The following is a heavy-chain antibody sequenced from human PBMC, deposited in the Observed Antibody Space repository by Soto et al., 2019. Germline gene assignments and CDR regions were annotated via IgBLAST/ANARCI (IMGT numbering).Heavy chain of an antibody. D-gene: IGHD2-2*01. CDR2: FSGSGGNI. CDR1: GFAFSTHA. CDR3: AKDPPWTVGPLAMDV. Sequence: PGGSLRLSYVASGFAFSTHAMSWFRQVPGKGLEWVSTFSGSGGNIYYGESVKGRFTISRDDPKNTLYLDMNSLRVEDTAVYYCAKDPPWTVGPLAMDVWGQGTTVTVS. V-gene: IGHV3-23*01. J-gene: IGHJ6*02.